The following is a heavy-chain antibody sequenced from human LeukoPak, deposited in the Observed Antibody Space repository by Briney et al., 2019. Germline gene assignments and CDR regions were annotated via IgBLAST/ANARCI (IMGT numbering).Heavy chain of an antibody. J-gene: IGHJ3*02. CDR1: GFTFSNYW. Sequence: GGSLRLSCAASGFTFSNYWMYWVRQAPGKGLVWVSSINTDGSSTSYADSVKGRFTFSRDNAKNTLYLQMNSLRAEDTAVYYCARTIVGATNDAFDIWGQGTMVTVSS. CDR2: INTDGSST. D-gene: IGHD1-26*01. V-gene: IGHV3-74*01. CDR3: ARTIVGATNDAFDI.